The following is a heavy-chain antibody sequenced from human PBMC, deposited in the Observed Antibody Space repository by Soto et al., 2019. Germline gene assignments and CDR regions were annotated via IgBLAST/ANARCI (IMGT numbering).Heavy chain of an antibody. Sequence: QVQLQQWGAGLLKPSETLSLTCAVYGGSFSGYQWSWIRQTPGKGLEWIGEINDSGNINYNPSLKSRVTIFLDTPQKQLYLKLSSVNAADTAVYYCARGVILWFGELSRRGGYFYYVDVWGKGTTVIVSS. CDR3: ARGVILWFGELSRRGGYFYYVDV. J-gene: IGHJ6*03. V-gene: IGHV4-34*01. D-gene: IGHD3-10*01. CDR2: INDSGNI. CDR1: GGSFSGYQ.